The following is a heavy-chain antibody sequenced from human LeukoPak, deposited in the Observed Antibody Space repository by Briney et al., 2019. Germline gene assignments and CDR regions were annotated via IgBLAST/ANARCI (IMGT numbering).Heavy chain of an antibody. Sequence: GGSLRLSCAASGFTFSNYVMSWVRQAPGKGLEWVSGISGSGDSTYYADSVKGRFTISRDNSKNTLYLQMNSLRAEDTAVYYCARDASYSSGWFLYYFDYWGQGTLVTVSS. CDR1: GFTFSNYV. J-gene: IGHJ4*02. CDR2: ISGSGDST. CDR3: ARDASYSSGWFLYYFDY. D-gene: IGHD6-19*01. V-gene: IGHV3-23*01.